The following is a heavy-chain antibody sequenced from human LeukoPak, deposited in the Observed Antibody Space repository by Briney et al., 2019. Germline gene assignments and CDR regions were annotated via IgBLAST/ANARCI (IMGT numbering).Heavy chain of an antibody. Sequence: SETLSLTCNVSGGPTNNYYWGWLRQSPGKGLEWIASVYYSGSTDYNPPLKSRVTISLDKSKNHFSLSLTSVTAADTAVYYCAREWRGAFFDYWGQGIPVTVSS. CDR3: AREWRGAFFDY. V-gene: IGHV4-59*01. D-gene: IGHD1-26*01. J-gene: IGHJ4*02. CDR2: VYYSGST. CDR1: GGPTNNYY.